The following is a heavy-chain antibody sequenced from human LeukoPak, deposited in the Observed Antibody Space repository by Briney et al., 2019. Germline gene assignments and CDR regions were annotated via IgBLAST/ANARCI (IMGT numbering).Heavy chain of an antibody. CDR3: ARGRVEMATINDYFDY. Sequence: SVKVSCKASGGTFSSYAISWVRQAPGQGLEWMGGIIPIFGTANYAQKFQGRVTITTDESTSTAYMELSSLRSEDTAVYYRARGRVEMATINDYFDYWGQGTLVTVSS. CDR1: GGTFSSYA. V-gene: IGHV1-69*05. D-gene: IGHD5-24*01. CDR2: IIPIFGTA. J-gene: IGHJ4*02.